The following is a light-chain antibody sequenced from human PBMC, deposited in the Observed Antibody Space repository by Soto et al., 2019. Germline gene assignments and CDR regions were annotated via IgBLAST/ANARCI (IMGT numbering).Light chain of an antibody. CDR1: QSISTW. J-gene: IGKJ1*01. V-gene: IGKV1-5*03. Sequence: DIQMTQSPSTLSAPVGDRVTITCRASQSISTWLAWYQQEPGKAPKLLIHKASSLQSGVPSRFSGSGSGTDFTLTISSPHPDDFATYYCQQYNSYSPTFSQGTKVDIK. CDR3: QQYNSYSPT. CDR2: KAS.